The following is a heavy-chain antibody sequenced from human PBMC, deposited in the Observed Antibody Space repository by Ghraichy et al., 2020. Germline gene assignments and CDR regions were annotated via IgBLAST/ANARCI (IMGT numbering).Heavy chain of an antibody. CDR1: GFTFSTYS. D-gene: IGHD6-13*01. J-gene: IGHJ4*02. CDR2: ISSSGSAI. V-gene: IGHV3-48*02. CDR3: ARARGPYSDLPRGDY. Sequence: GGSLRLSCAASGFTFSTYSMDWVRQAPGKGLEWVSYISSSGSAIQYADSVKGRFTISRDNGKNSLYLQMNSLRDEDTAVYFCARARGPYSDLPRGDYWGQGALVTVS.